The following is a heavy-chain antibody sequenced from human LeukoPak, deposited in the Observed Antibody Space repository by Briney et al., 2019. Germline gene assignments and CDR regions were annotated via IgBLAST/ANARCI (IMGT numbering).Heavy chain of an antibody. CDR3: ARERPDSSGFYPMYFGY. Sequence: PSQTLSLTCTVSGGSVSSGTYYWSWIRQPPGKGLEWIGYIYYSGSTNYNPSLKSRVTISVDTSKNQFSLKLSSVTAADTAVYYCARERPDSSGFYPMYFGYWGQGTLVTVSS. CDR1: GGSVSSGTYY. D-gene: IGHD3-22*01. J-gene: IGHJ4*02. V-gene: IGHV4-61*01. CDR2: IYYSGST.